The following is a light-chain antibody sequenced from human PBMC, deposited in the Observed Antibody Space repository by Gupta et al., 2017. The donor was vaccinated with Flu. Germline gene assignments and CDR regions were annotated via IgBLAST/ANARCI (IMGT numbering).Light chain of an antibody. V-gene: IGLV2-14*01. J-gene: IGLJ2*01. Sequence: SSDIGGYNSVSWYQQYPGKAPKLLIFEVSNRPSGVSARFSGSKSGNTASLTISGLQAEDEADYYCSSYTNTNTPVLFGGGTQLTVL. CDR3: SSYTNTNTPVL. CDR1: SSDIGGYNS. CDR2: EVS.